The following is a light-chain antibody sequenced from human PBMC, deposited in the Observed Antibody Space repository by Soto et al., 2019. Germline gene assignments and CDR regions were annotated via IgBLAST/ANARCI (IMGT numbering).Light chain of an antibody. CDR3: SSYAGSNNYV. Sequence: QYALTQPPSESGSPGQSVTISCTGTSSDVGAYNYLSWYQQHPGKAPKLMIYEVSKRPSGVPDRFSGSKSGNTASLTVSGLQAEDEADYYCSSYAGSNNYVFGTGTKVTVL. CDR1: SSDVGAYNY. V-gene: IGLV2-8*01. CDR2: EVS. J-gene: IGLJ1*01.